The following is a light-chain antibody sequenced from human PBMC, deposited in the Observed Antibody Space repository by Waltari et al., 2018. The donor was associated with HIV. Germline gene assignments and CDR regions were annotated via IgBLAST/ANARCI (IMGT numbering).Light chain of an antibody. Sequence: EIVMTQSPATLSVSPGQRATVSCWASQSISSNLAWSQQRPGQAPRLLVYDASTRVAGIPARFSTSGFATEFTLTISSLQSEDFAVYYCQQYNDWLSWTFGQGTKVEMK. V-gene: IGKV3-15*01. CDR3: QQYNDWLSWT. CDR1: QSISSN. CDR2: DAS. J-gene: IGKJ1*01.